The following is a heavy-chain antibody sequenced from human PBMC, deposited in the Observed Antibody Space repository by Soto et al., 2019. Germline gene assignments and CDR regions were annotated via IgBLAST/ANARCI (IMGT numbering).Heavy chain of an antibody. CDR2: INHSGST. Sequence: QVQLQQWGAGLLKPSETLSLTCAVYGGSFSGYYWSWIRQPPGKGLEWIGEINHSGSTNYNPSLKSRVTISVDTSKIQFSLKLSSVTAADTAVYYCARGYCSGGSCYWFDPWGQGTLVTVSS. CDR1: GGSFSGYY. V-gene: IGHV4-34*01. CDR3: ARGYCSGGSCYWFDP. D-gene: IGHD2-15*01. J-gene: IGHJ5*02.